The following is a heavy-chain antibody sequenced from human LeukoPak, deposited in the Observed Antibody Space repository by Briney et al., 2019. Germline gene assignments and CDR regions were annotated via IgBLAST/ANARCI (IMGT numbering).Heavy chain of an antibody. CDR2: IYYSGST. Sequence: SETLSLTCTVSGGSISSYYWSWIRQPPGKGLEWIGYIYYSGSTNYNPSLKSRVTISVDTSKNQFSLKLSSVTAADTAVYYCARHPNYYGSGINWFDPWGQGTLVTVSS. CDR1: GGSISSYY. D-gene: IGHD3-10*01. V-gene: IGHV4-59*08. CDR3: ARHPNYYGSGINWFDP. J-gene: IGHJ5*02.